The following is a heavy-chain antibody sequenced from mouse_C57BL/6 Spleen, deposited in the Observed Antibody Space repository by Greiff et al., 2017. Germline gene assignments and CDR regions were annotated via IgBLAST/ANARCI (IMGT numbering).Heavy chain of an antibody. J-gene: IGHJ4*01. Sequence: QVQLKESGPELVKPGASVKISCKASGYAFSSSWMNWVKQRPGKGLEWIGRIYPGDGDTKYNGKFKGKATLTADKSSSTAYMQLSSLTSEDSAVYFCARITPLYYAMDYWGQGTSVTVSS. CDR3: ARITPLYYAMDY. CDR2: IYPGDGDT. V-gene: IGHV1-82*01. CDR1: GYAFSSSW. D-gene: IGHD1-1*01.